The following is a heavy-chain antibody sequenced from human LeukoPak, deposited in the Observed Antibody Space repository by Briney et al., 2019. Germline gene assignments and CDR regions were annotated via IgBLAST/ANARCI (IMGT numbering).Heavy chain of an antibody. V-gene: IGHV3-30*18. CDR1: GFTFSSYG. Sequence: GGSLRLSCAASGFTFSSYGMHWVRQAPGKGLEWVAVTSYDGNNKYYADSVKGRFTISRDNSKNTLYLQMNSLRAEDTAVYFCAKELLENTLLGNYYYYGMDVWGLGTTVTVSS. J-gene: IGHJ6*02. CDR2: TSYDGNNK. D-gene: IGHD1-26*01. CDR3: AKELLENTLLGNYYYYGMDV.